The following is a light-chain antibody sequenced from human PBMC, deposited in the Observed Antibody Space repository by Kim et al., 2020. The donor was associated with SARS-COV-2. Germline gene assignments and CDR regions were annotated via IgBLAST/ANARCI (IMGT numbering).Light chain of an antibody. CDR1: SLRFYY. Sequence: ALGQTVRITWQADSLRFYYAGWYQQKPGQAPMLIVYDKNNRPSGIPDRFSGSTSGSTASLTITGDQAEDEADYYCGSRDSDNHLGLFGGGTKLTVL. J-gene: IGLJ2*01. CDR3: GSRDSDNHLGL. V-gene: IGLV3-19*01. CDR2: DKN.